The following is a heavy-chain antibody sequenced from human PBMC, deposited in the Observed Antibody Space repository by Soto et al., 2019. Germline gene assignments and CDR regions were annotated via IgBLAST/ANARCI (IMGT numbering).Heavy chain of an antibody. V-gene: IGHV4-59*01. D-gene: IGHD3-9*01. CDR1: GGSISSYY. Sequence: SETLSLTCTVSGGSISSYYWSWIRQPPGQGLEWFGYIYYSGSTNYNPSLKSRVTISVDTSKNQFSLKLSSVTAADTAVYYCARGWGYGILTVGWFNPWGQGSLDTFSS. CDR3: ARGWGYGILTVGWFNP. CDR2: IYYSGST. J-gene: IGHJ5*02.